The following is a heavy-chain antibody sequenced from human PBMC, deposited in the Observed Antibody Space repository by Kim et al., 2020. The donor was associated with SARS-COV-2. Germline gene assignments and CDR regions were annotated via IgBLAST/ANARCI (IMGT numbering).Heavy chain of an antibody. V-gene: IGHV4-38-2*02. J-gene: IGHJ4*02. CDR1: GYSISSGYY. CDR2: IYHSGGT. CDR3: ARVLGYCSGGSCYPFFDY. D-gene: IGHD2-15*01. Sequence: SETLSLTCTVSGYSISSGYYWGWIRQPPGKGLEWIGSIYHSGGTYYNPSLKSRVTISVDTSKNQFSLKLSSVTAADTAVYYCARVLGYCSGGSCYPFFDYWGQGTLVTVSS.